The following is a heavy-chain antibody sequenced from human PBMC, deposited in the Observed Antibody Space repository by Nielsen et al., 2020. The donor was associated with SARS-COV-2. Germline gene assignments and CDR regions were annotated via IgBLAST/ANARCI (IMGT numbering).Heavy chain of an antibody. CDR3: TTDRYYDYVWGSYRYADY. D-gene: IGHD3-16*02. J-gene: IGHJ4*02. CDR2: IESESDGGTT. V-gene: IGHV3-15*04. Sequence: GESLKISCAASGFTFHNAWMNWVRQAPGKGLEWVGRIESESDGGTTGYSEPVKHRFTISRDDSKNTLYLQMNSLKTEDTAVYYCTTDRYYDYVWGSYRYADYWGQGTLVTVSS. CDR1: GFTFHNAW.